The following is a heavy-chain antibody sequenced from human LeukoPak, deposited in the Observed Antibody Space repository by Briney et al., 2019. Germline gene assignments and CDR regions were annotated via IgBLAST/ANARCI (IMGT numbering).Heavy chain of an antibody. D-gene: IGHD6-6*01. CDR3: ARHLSEYSSSSGAYYYYYMDV. J-gene: IGHJ6*03. CDR1: GYTFTSYD. CDR2: MNPNSGNT. V-gene: IGHV1-8*01. Sequence: ASVKVSCKASGYTFTSYDINWVRQATGQGLEWMGWMNPNSGNTGYAQKFQGRVTMTRNTSISTAYMELSSLRSEDTAVYYCARHLSEYSSSSGAYYYYYMDVWGKGTTVTVSS.